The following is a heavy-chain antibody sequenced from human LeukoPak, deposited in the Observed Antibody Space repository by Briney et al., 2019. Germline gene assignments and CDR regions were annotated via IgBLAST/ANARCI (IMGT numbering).Heavy chain of an antibody. CDR1: GFTFDGYA. CDR2: ISGAGDNT. Sequence: GGSLRLSCAASGFTFDGYAMHWVRQAPGKGLEWVSLISGAGDNTFYVDSVKGRFTLSRDNSKNSLYLRMNSLRTEDTALYYCAKVRWFGELKGAFDIWGQGTMVTVSP. J-gene: IGHJ3*02. V-gene: IGHV3-43*02. D-gene: IGHD3-10*01. CDR3: AKVRWFGELKGAFDI.